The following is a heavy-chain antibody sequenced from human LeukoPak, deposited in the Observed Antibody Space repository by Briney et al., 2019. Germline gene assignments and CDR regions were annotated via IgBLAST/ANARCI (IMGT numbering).Heavy chain of an antibody. V-gene: IGHV4-39*01. Sequence: SETLSLTCTVSGGSISSSSYYWGWIRQPPGKGLEWIGSIYYSGSTYYNPSLKSRVTISVDTSKNQFSLKLSSVTAADTAVYYCARLGFFDYWGQGTLVTVSS. CDR1: GGSISSSSYY. J-gene: IGHJ4*02. CDR2: IYYSGST. CDR3: ARLGFFDY.